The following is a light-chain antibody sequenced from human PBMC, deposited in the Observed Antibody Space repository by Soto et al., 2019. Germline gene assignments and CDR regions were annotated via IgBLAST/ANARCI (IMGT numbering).Light chain of an antibody. CDR2: DVI. CDR3: SLYAGRNKYV. V-gene: IGLV2-8*01. J-gene: IGLJ1*01. Sequence: QSVLTQPPSASGSPGQSVTISCTGTSSDVGGYNYVSWYQQYPGKAPKLMIHDVIKRPSGVPDRFSASKSGNTAFLTVSGLQAEDEADYYCSLYAGRNKYVFGTGTKVTVL. CDR1: SSDVGGYNY.